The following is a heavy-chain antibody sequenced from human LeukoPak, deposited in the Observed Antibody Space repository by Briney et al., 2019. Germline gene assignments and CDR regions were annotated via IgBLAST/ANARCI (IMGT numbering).Heavy chain of an antibody. CDR1: GFTFSSYG. D-gene: IGHD4/OR15-4a*01. V-gene: IGHV3-23*01. CDR3: ARRAGAYSHPYNY. J-gene: IGHJ6*04. CDR2: ISGSGGST. Sequence: GGSLRLSCAASGFTFSSYGMSWVRQAPGKGLEWVSAISGSGGSTYYADSVKGRFTIPRDNSKNTLYLQMNSLRVEDTAVYYCARRAGAYSHPYNYWGKGTTVIVSS.